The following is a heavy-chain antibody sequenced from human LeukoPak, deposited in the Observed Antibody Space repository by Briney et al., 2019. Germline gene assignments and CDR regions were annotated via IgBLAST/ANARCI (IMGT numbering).Heavy chain of an antibody. CDR2: ICGDSTYI. D-gene: IGHD1-1*01. CDR1: GFPFASYF. Sequence: GESLRLFCAASGFPFASYFLNGVRQAPGKGLEWVSSICGDSTYIYNAGSVKGRFTISRDNAQASLYLQMISLRADDTAVYYCARVSGRLERQSDLDYWGQGTLVTVSS. V-gene: IGHV3-21*01. CDR3: ARVSGRLERQSDLDY. J-gene: IGHJ4*02.